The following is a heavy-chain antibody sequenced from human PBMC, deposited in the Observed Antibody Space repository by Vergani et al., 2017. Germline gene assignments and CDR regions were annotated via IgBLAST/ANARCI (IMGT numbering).Heavy chain of an antibody. V-gene: IGHV3-66*02. J-gene: IGHJ6*02. CDR3: ARGRLGYCSGGSCYSRYYYYYYGMDV. Sequence: VQLVESGGGVVQPGRSLRLSCAASGFTFSSYAMHWVRQAPGKGLEWVSVIYSGGSTYYADSVKGRFTISRDNSKNTLYLQMNSLRAEDTAVYYCARGRLGYCSGGSCYSRYYYYYYGMDVWGQGTTVTVSS. CDR1: GFTFSSYA. CDR2: IYSGGST. D-gene: IGHD2-15*01.